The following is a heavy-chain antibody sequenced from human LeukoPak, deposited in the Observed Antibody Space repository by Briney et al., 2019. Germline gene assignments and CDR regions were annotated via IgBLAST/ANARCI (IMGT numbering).Heavy chain of an antibody. V-gene: IGHV5-51*01. CDR3: ARLVTVVSPLEY. Sequence: GESLKISCKGSGYSFTTYWIAWVRQMPGKGLEWMGIIYPGDSDTRYSPSFQGQVTISADKSITTAYLQWSSLKASDTAMYYCARLVTVVSPLEYWGQGTLVTVSS. CDR2: IYPGDSDT. CDR1: GYSFTTYW. D-gene: IGHD4-23*01. J-gene: IGHJ4*02.